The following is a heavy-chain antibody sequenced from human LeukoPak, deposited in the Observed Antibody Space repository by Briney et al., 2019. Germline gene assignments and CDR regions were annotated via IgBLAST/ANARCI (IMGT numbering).Heavy chain of an antibody. CDR2: TYYSGST. Sequence: SETLSLTCTVSGGSISSYYWSRIRQPPGKGLEWIGYTYYSGSTNYNPSLKSRVAISVDTSKNQFSLKLSSVTAADTAVYYCARGQISIAAAGTGYYYYGMDVWGQGTTVTVSS. CDR1: GGSISSYY. D-gene: IGHD6-13*01. CDR3: ARGQISIAAAGTGYYYYGMDV. V-gene: IGHV4-59*01. J-gene: IGHJ6*02.